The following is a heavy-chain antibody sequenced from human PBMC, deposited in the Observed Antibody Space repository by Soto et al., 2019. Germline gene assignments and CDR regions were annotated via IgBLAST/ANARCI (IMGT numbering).Heavy chain of an antibody. D-gene: IGHD3-3*01. Sequence: GGSLRLSCAASGFTFSSYAMSWVRQAPGKGLEWVSAISGSGGSTYYADSVKGRFTISRDNSKNTLYLQMNSLRAEDTAVYYCARTPLDYDWWSGYSEEPVYFYFWGQGSPVPGAS. V-gene: IGHV3-23*01. CDR3: ARTPLDYDWWSGYSEEPVYFYF. CDR2: ISGSGGST. CDR1: GFTFSSYA. J-gene: IGHJ4*02.